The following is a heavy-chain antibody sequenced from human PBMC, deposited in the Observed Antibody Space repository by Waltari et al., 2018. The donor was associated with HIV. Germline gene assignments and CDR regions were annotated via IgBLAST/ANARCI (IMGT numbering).Heavy chain of an antibody. CDR3: ARAGLHNYYYYYMDV. V-gene: IGHV4-34*01. CDR2: INHSGST. J-gene: IGHJ6*03. CDR1: GGSFSGYY. D-gene: IGHD4-4*01. Sequence: QVQLQQWGAGPLKPSETLSLTCAVHGGSFSGYYWSWIRQAPGKGLEWIGEINHSGSTNYNPSLKSRVTISVDTSKNQFSLKLSSVTAADTAVYYCARAGLHNYYYYYMDVWGKGTTVTVSS.